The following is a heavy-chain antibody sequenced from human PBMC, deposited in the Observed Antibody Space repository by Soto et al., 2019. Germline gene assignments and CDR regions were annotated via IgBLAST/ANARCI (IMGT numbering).Heavy chain of an antibody. D-gene: IGHD6-19*01. CDR2: IYYSGST. V-gene: IGHV4-39*01. Sequence: QLQLQESGPGLVKPSETLSLTCTVSGGSINSNTYSWAWIRQPPEKGLEWIGTIYYSGSTYYNPSLKGLVTISVDTSKHEFSLKLSSVTAADTAVFYCARRGLGNFFDYWGQGALVTVSS. CDR3: ARRGLGNFFDY. CDR1: GGSINSNTYS. J-gene: IGHJ4*02.